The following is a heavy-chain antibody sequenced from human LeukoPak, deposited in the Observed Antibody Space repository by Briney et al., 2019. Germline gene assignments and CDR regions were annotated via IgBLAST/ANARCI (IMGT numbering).Heavy chain of an antibody. D-gene: IGHD1-26*01. CDR2: IYHSGST. J-gene: IGHJ6*03. CDR1: GYSISSGYY. V-gene: IGHV4-38-2*02. Sequence: SETLSLTCTVSGYSISSGYYWGWIRQPPGKGLEWIGSIYHSGSTYYNPSLKSRVTISVDTSKNQFSLKLSSVTAADTAVYYCARGRDLLYYYYMDVWGKGTTVTVSS. CDR3: ARGRDLLYYYYMDV.